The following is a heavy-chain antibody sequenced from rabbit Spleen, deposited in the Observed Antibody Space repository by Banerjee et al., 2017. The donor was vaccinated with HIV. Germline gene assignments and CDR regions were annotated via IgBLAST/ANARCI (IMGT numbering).Heavy chain of an antibody. Sequence: QELVESGGGLVQPGGSLKLSCKASRFDFSTYSMSWVRQAPGKGLEWIGYIVPIFGVTYYANWVNGRFTISSHNAQNTLYLQLNSLTAADTATYFCVRDSYAASGVIGWNFYLWGPGTLVTVS. CDR3: VRDSYAASGVIGWNFYL. V-gene: IGHV1S7*01. D-gene: IGHD4-2*01. CDR2: IVPIFGVT. CDR1: RFDFSTYS. J-gene: IGHJ4*01.